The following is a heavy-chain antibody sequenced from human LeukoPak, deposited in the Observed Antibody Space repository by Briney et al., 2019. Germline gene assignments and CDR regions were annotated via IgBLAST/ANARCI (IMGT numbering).Heavy chain of an antibody. V-gene: IGHV3-48*02. CDR2: ISRGRPNI. Sequence: PGGSLRLSCVASGFTFSDYSMNWVGQAPGKGLEWVSYISRGRPNIHYAHSGKGRFTISTDGAKNSLYLQMNSLRDEDTAVYYCVRDPEALDYWGQGTLVTVSS. J-gene: IGHJ4*02. CDR1: GFTFSDYS. CDR3: VRDPEALDY.